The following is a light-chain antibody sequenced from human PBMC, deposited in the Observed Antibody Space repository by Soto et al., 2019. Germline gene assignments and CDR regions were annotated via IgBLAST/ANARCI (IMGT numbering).Light chain of an antibody. J-gene: IGKJ2*01. CDR1: QSVSSN. Sequence: EIVMTQSPATLSVSPGERATLSCRASQSVSSNLAWYQQKPVQAPRLLIYGASTRATGIPTRFSGSGSGTEFTLTISRLQSEDFAVYYCQQYNNWPHTFGQGTKLEIK. CDR2: GAS. CDR3: QQYNNWPHT. V-gene: IGKV3-15*01.